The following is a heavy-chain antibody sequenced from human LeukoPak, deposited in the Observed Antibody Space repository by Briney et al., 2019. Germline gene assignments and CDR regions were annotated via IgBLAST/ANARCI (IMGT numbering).Heavy chain of an antibody. CDR3: AKVARGPGNSYGAYYGMDV. J-gene: IGHJ6*02. V-gene: IGHV3-23*01. CDR1: GFTFSSYA. D-gene: IGHD5-18*01. CDR2: IGPSGSST. Sequence: PAGSLRLSCAASGFTFSSYAMTWLRQAPGKGLEWVSSIGPSGSSTYYTDSVKGRFTISRDNSKNTLYLQMNSLRAEDTAVYYCAKVARGPGNSYGAYYGMDVWGQGTTVTVSS.